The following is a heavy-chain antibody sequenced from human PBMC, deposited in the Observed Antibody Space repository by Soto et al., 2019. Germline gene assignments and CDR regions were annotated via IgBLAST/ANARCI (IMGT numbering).Heavy chain of an antibody. CDR3: ARDYWFDRGYSYGPYYGMDV. V-gene: IGHV3-48*02. D-gene: IGHD5-18*01. J-gene: IGHJ6*02. CDR2: ISSSSSTI. CDR1: GFTFSSYS. Sequence: GGSLRLSCAASGFTFSSYSMNWVRQAPGKGLEWVSYISSSSSTIYYADSVKGRFTISRDNAKNSLYLQMNSLRDEDTAVYYCARDYWFDRGYSYGPYYGMDVWGQGTTVTVSS.